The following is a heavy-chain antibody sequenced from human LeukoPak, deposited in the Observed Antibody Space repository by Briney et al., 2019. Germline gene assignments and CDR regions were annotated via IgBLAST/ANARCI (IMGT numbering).Heavy chain of an antibody. Sequence: PGGSLRLSCVASGFTFSDAWMSWVRQAPGKGLEWVGRIKSKIDGGTIDYAAPVKGRFTISRDDSRNTLYLQMNSLKTEDTAVYYCTTRRQDGWWGQGTLSPSLQ. J-gene: IGHJ4*02. D-gene: IGHD2-15*01. V-gene: IGHV3-15*01. CDR3: TTRRQDGW. CDR1: GFTFSDAW. CDR2: IKSKIDGGTI.